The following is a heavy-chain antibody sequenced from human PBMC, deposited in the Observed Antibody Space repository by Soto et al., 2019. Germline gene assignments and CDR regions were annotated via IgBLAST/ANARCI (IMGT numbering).Heavy chain of an antibody. CDR2: IYYSGST. D-gene: IGHD6-13*01. CDR3: ASWVIGSSWYGTFDY. Sequence: QLQLQESGPGLVKPSETLSLTCTVSGGSISSSSYYWGWIRQPPGKGLEWIGSIYYSGSTYYNPSLKSRVTISVDTSKNQFSLKLSSVTAADTAVYYCASWVIGSSWYGTFDYWGQGTLVTVSS. V-gene: IGHV4-39*01. J-gene: IGHJ4*02. CDR1: GGSISSSSYY.